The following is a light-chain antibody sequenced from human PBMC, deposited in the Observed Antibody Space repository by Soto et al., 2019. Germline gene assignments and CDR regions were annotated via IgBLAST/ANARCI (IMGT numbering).Light chain of an antibody. Sequence: QSALTQPRSVSGSPGQSVTISCTGTSSDVGFYNYVSWYQQHPGKAPKLMIYDVSGWPSGVPDRFSGSKSGNTASRTISGLQAEDEAEYYCCSYAGSYTVIFGGGTKLTVL. V-gene: IGLV2-11*01. CDR3: CSYAGSYTVI. J-gene: IGLJ2*01. CDR2: DVS. CDR1: SSDVGFYNY.